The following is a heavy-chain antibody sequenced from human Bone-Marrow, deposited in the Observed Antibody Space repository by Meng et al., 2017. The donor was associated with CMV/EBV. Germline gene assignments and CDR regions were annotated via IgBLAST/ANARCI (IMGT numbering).Heavy chain of an antibody. D-gene: IGHD2-2*01. J-gene: IGHJ6*02. V-gene: IGHV3-33*06. CDR3: VKGGSTTSYYYGMDV. Sequence: GESLKISCAASGFTFSSYGMHWVRQAPGKGLEWVAVIWYDGSNKYYADSVKGRFTISRDNSRNTLYLQMNSLRVEDTAVYYCVKGGSTTSYYYGMDVWGQGTTVTVSS. CDR1: GFTFSSYG. CDR2: IWYDGSNK.